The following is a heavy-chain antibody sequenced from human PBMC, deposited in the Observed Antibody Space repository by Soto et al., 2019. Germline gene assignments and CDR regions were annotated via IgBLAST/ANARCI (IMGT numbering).Heavy chain of an antibody. V-gene: IGHV1-18*01. CDR3: ARDPQSLWFGELKKEVDY. CDR1: DYTFTNFG. Sequence: QVQLVQSGAEVKKPGASVRVSCKAFDYTFTNFGISWVRQAPGRGLEWMGWISGYNGDTTYAQKFQGRVTMTTDTFTTTAYLELMRLTSDDTAVYYCARDPQSLWFGELKKEVDYWGQGTLVTVSS. CDR2: ISGYNGDT. D-gene: IGHD3-10*01. J-gene: IGHJ4*02.